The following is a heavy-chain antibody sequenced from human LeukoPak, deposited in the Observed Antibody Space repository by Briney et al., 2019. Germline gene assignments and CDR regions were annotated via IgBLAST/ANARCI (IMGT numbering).Heavy chain of an antibody. CDR3: EAGTGAPFYFDY. V-gene: IGHV4-31*03. Sequence: PSETLSLTCTVSGGSISSGGYYWSWIRQHPGKGLEWIGYIYYSGSTYYNPSLKSRVTISVDTSKNQFSLKPSSVTAADTAVYYCEAGTGAPFYFDYWGQGTLVTVSS. CDR2: IYYSGST. J-gene: IGHJ4*02. D-gene: IGHD6-19*01. CDR1: GGSISSGGYY.